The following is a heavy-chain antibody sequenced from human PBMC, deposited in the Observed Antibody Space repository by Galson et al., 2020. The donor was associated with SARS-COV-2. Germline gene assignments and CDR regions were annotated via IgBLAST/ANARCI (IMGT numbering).Heavy chain of an antibody. CDR1: GYTFTGYY. V-gene: IGHV1-2*02. D-gene: IGHD3-10*01. CDR2: INPNSGGT. Sequence: ASVKVSCKASGYTFTGYYMHWVRQAPGQGLEWMGWINPNSGGTNYAQKFQGRVTMTRDTSISTAYMELSRLRSDDTAVYYCARDPIDGSGSLSFDYWGQGTLVTVSS. CDR3: ARDPIDGSGSLSFDY. J-gene: IGHJ4*02.